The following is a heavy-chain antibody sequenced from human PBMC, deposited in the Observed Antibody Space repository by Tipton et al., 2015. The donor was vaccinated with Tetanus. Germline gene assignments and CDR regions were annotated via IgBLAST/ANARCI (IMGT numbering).Heavy chain of an antibody. CDR2: TYYRSKWYN. CDR3: ARDRQQLVRDGGYAFDI. J-gene: IGHJ3*02. CDR1: GDSVSSNIAT. D-gene: IGHD6-13*01. Sequence: GLVKPSQTLSLTCDISGDSVSSNIATWNWVRQSPSRGLEWLGRTYYRSKWYNDYAVSVKSRITINPDTSKNQFSLQLNSVTPEDTAVYYCARDRQQLVRDGGYAFDIWGQGTMVTVSS. V-gene: IGHV6-1*01.